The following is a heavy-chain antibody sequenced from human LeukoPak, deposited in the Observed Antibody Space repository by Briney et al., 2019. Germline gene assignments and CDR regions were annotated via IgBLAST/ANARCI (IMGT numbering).Heavy chain of an antibody. D-gene: IGHD3-22*01. Sequence: SETLSLTCTVSGYSISSGYYWGWIRQPPGKGLERIERNSHSGRTYYNPSLKSRVTISVDTSKNQYSLELSSVTAADTAVYYCARDPVHYYDSRGGNWFDPWGQGTLVTVSS. CDR1: GYSISSGYY. CDR3: ARDPVHYYDSRGGNWFDP. J-gene: IGHJ5*02. V-gene: IGHV4-38-2*02. CDR2: NSHSGRT.